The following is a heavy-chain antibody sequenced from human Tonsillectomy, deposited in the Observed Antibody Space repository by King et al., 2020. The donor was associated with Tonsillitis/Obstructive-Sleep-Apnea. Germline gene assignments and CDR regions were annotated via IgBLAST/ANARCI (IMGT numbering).Heavy chain of an antibody. V-gene: IGHV1-2*02. Sequence: VQLVESGAEVKKPGASVKVSCTPSPANGHYVHWVRQAPGQGLEWMGWIDPNSAGTKYAQKFQDRVTMTRDTSINTPYMELSSLSSDDTAGYYCAQVRGGWGQGTLLTVSS. CDR2: IDPNSAGT. CDR3: AQVRGG. D-gene: IGHD3-10*01. J-gene: IGHJ4*02. CDR1: PANGHY.